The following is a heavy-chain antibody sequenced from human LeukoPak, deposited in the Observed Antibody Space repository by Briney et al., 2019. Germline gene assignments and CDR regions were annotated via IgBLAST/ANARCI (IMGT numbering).Heavy chain of an antibody. Sequence: GGSLRLSCAASGFTFRYYAMRWVRQAPGKGLEWVSAISGTGGSTYYADSVKGRFTISRDNSKNTLYLQMSSLRADDTAVYYCVTEVSGSFPTWGQGTLVTVSS. J-gene: IGHJ4*02. CDR1: GFTFRYYA. CDR3: VTEVSGSFPT. D-gene: IGHD1-26*01. V-gene: IGHV3-23*01. CDR2: ISGTGGST.